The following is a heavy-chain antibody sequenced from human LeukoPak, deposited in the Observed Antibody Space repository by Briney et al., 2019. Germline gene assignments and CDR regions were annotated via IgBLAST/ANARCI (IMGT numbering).Heavy chain of an antibody. CDR2: IFPGGNT. V-gene: IGHV3-53*01. D-gene: IGHD3-16*01. CDR1: GFSVSSKY. CDR3: ARDTGEGIDY. J-gene: IGHJ4*02. Sequence: PGGSLRLSCAASGFSVSSKYMTWARQSPGKGLDWISVIFPGGNTYYGDSVKGRFTISRDNSMNTVYLQMNSLRVEDTALYYCARDTGEGIDYWGQGTLVTVSS.